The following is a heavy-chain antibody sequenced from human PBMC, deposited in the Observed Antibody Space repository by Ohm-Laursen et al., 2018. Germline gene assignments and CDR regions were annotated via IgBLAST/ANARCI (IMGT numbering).Heavy chain of an antibody. J-gene: IGHJ4*02. Sequence: SLRLSCAASGFTFSDYYMSWIRQAPGKGLEWVSYISSSGGTIYYADSVKGRFTISRDNAKNSPYLQMNSLKTEDTAMYYCTTWDSLGGTKGGFDYWGQGTLVTVSP. CDR3: TTWDSLGGTKGGFDY. V-gene: IGHV3-11*01. CDR1: GFTFSDYY. D-gene: IGHD1-26*01. CDR2: ISSSGGTI.